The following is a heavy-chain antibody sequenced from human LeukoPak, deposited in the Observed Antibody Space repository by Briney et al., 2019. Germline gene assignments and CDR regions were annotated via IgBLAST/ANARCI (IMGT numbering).Heavy chain of an antibody. D-gene: IGHD1-26*01. CDR3: ARGGSFSLAIAY. J-gene: IGHJ4*02. V-gene: IGHV3-48*01. CDR2: ISSSSSTI. CDR1: GFTFGSYS. Sequence: GVSLRLSCAASGFTFGSYSMNRVRQAPGKGLEWVSYISSSSSTIYYADSVKGRFTISRDNAKNSLYLQMNSLRAEDTAVYFCARGGSFSLAIAYWGQGTLVTVSS.